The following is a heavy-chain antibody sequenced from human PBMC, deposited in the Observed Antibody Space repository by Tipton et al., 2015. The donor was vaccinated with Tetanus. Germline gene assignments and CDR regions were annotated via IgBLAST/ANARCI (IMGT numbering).Heavy chain of an antibody. D-gene: IGHD4-17*01. CDR2: ISTTSNTI. J-gene: IGHJ4*02. Sequence: FLRLSCAASGFTLRTYSMNWVRQAPGKGLEWISYISTTSNTIYYADSVKGRFTISRDNGKNLLYLQMSRLRREDTAVYYCASSTVTRWGPGTLVTVSS. V-gene: IGHV3-48*01. CDR1: GFTLRTYS. CDR3: ASSTVTR.